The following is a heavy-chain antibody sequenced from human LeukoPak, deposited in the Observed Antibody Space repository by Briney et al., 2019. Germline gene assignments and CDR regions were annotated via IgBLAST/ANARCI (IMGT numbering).Heavy chain of an antibody. Sequence: SETLSLTCTVSGGSISSSSYYWGWIRQPPGKGLEWIGSIYYSGSTYYNPSLKSRVTISVDTSKNQFSLKLSSVTAADTAVYYCARESSSGSIGDYWGQGTLVTVSS. CDR2: IYYSGST. D-gene: IGHD3-3*01. CDR3: ARESSSGSIGDY. J-gene: IGHJ4*02. CDR1: GGSISSSSYY. V-gene: IGHV4-39*07.